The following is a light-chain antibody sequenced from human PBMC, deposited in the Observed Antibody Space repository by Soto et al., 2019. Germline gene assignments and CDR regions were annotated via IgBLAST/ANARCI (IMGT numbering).Light chain of an antibody. V-gene: IGKV3-11*01. CDR1: QSVSSY. J-gene: IGKJ1*01. Sequence: EIVLTQSPATLSLSPGERATISCRASQSVSSYLDWYQQKPGQAPRLLIYDASNRATGIPARFSGSGSGTDFTLTISRLEPEDFAVYYCQQYGVSPKTFGQGTNVEVK. CDR2: DAS. CDR3: QQYGVSPKT.